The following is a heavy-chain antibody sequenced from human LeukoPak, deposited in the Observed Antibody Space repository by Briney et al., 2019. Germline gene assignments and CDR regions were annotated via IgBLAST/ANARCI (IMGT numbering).Heavy chain of an antibody. CDR1: GFTFSSYG. CDR2: ISYDGSNK. Sequence: GGSLRLSCAASGFTFSSYGMHWVRQAPGKGLEWVAVISYDGSNKYYADSVKGRFTISRDNSKNTLYLQMNSLRAEDTAEYYCAKCMITFGGVIVQEPDAFDIWGQGTMVTVSS. V-gene: IGHV3-30*18. D-gene: IGHD3-16*02. CDR3: AKCMITFGGVIVQEPDAFDI. J-gene: IGHJ3*02.